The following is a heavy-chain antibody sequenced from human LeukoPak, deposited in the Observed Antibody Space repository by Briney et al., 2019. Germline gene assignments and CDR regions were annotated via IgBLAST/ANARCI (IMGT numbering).Heavy chain of an antibody. CDR2: ISSNSYNV. Sequence: GGSLRLSCAGSGFSFSAYIMNWVRQAPGKGLEWVSSISSNSYNVYYADSVRGRFIISRDNARSSLFLQMNSLRAEDTAVYYCARDPHSGYYVDYWGQGTLVTVSS. D-gene: IGHD3-22*01. V-gene: IGHV3-21*06. J-gene: IGHJ4*02. CDR3: ARDPHSGYYVDY. CDR1: GFSFSAYI.